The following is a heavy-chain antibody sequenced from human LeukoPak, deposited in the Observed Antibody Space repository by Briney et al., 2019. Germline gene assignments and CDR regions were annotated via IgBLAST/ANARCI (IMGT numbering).Heavy chain of an antibody. Sequence: GGSLRLSCIASGFVFSRDNMNWVRQAPGKGLEWVAHISETIYYADSVQGRFTISRDNAKNSLYLQLSNLRVDDTAMYYCVREVGRPKTFYFDSWGRGTPVTVSS. CDR3: VREVGRPKTFYFDS. CDR2: ISETI. D-gene: IGHD3-16*01. J-gene: IGHJ4*02. V-gene: IGHV3-48*04. CDR1: GFVFSRDN.